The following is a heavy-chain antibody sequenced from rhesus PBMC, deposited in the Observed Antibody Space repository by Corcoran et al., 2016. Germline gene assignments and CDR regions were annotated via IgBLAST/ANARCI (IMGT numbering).Heavy chain of an antibody. CDR3: ARSWGYHFDY. D-gene: IGHD5-42*01. Sequence: QVQLQESGPGLVKPSETLSLTCAVSGYSISSGYGWSWIRQPPGKGLEWIGYIGGSSGSTNYNPSLKSRVTISKDTSKNQCSLKLSSVTAADTAVYYCARSWGYHFDYWGQGVLVTVSS. V-gene: IGHV4-127*01. J-gene: IGHJ4*01. CDR2: IGGSSGST. CDR1: GYSISSGYG.